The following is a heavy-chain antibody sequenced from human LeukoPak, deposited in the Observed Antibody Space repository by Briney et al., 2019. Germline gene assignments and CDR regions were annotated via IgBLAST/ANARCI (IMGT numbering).Heavy chain of an antibody. CDR2: IYYSGST. CDR1: GGSISNYY. J-gene: IGHJ5*02. CDR3: AREKAGIAARPWWFDP. V-gene: IGHV4-59*01. D-gene: IGHD6-6*01. Sequence: PSETLSLTFTVSGGSISNYYWSWIRQPPGKGLEWIGYIYYSGSTNYNPSLESRVTISVDTSKNQFSLKLSSVTAADTAVYYCAREKAGIAARPWWFDPWGQGTLVTVSS.